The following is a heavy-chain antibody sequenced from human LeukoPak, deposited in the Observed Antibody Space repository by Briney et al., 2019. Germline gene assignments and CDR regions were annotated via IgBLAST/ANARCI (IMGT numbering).Heavy chain of an antibody. D-gene: IGHD3-10*01. CDR3: ARLYMVRGVIDWFDP. Sequence: GESLKISCKGSGYSFTSYWIGWVRQMPGKGLEWMGIIYPGDSDTRYSPSFQGQVTISADKSISTAYLQWSSLKASDTAMYYCARLYMVRGVIDWFDPWGQGTLVTVSP. J-gene: IGHJ5*02. V-gene: IGHV5-51*01. CDR2: IYPGDSDT. CDR1: GYSFTSYW.